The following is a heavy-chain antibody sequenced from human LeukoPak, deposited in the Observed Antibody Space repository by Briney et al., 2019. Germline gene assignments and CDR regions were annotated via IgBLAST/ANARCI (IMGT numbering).Heavy chain of an antibody. V-gene: IGHV3-30*03. Sequence: GGSLRLSCAASGFTFSYYGMHWVRQAPGKGLEWVAIISNDGSNKYSADSVKGRFTISRDNAKNSLYLQMNSLRAEDTAVYYCARGDNDFWSGYDAFDIWGQGTMVTVSS. J-gene: IGHJ3*02. CDR2: ISNDGSNK. CDR3: ARGDNDFWSGYDAFDI. CDR1: GFTFSYYG. D-gene: IGHD3-3*01.